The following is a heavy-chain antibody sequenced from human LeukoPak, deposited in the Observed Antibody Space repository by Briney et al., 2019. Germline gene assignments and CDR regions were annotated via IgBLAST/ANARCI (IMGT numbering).Heavy chain of an antibody. V-gene: IGHV3-21*04. Sequence: GGSLRLSCAASGFTFSSYSMNWVRQAPGKGLEWVSSISSSSSYIYYADSVKGRFTISRDNAKNSLYLQMNSLRAEDTAVYYCAKDLDSSGPNWFDPWGQGTLVTVSS. J-gene: IGHJ5*02. CDR3: AKDLDSSGPNWFDP. D-gene: IGHD6-19*01. CDR2: ISSSSSYI. CDR1: GFTFSSYS.